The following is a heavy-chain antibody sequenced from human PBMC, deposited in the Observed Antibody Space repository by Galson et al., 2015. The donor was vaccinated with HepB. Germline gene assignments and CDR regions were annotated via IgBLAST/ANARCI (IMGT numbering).Heavy chain of an antibody. CDR3: ARATPYADWWYVVG. CDR1: DSTFTNYG. CDR2: ISAYDGNT. V-gene: IGHV1-18*01. Sequence: SVKVSCKASDSTFTNYGVTWVRQAPGQGLEWMGWISAYDGNTNYAQKLQDRVTMTTDTSTSTAYMELRSLRSDDTAVYYCARATPYADWWYVVGWGHAPAVAVS. D-gene: IGHD2-8*02. J-gene: IGHJ6*02.